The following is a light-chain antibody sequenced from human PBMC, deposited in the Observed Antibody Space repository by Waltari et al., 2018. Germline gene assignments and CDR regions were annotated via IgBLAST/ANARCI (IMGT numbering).Light chain of an antibody. J-gene: IGKJ3*01. Sequence: IQMTQPPSSVSAFVEERAIITCRVSQGIGTSLAWYQQRPGKVPYLLIYAGSTLQNGVPSRFSGSGSGTEFTLTISSLQPEDSATYYCQHAKSFPLTFGPGTKVAIK. V-gene: IGKV1-12*01. CDR3: QHAKSFPLT. CDR2: AGS. CDR1: QGIGTS.